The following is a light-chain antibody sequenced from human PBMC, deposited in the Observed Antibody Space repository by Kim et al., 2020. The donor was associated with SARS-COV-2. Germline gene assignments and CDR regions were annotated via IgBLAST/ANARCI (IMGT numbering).Light chain of an antibody. CDR1: QNVGKY. V-gene: IGKV3-11*01. J-gene: IGKJ1*01. Sequence: PGERATLSCRASQNVGKYLAWFQQRPGQAPRLLIYDTSSRAAGIPARFSGSGSGTDFTLSISSLEPDDFAVYYCQQRSDWLRTFGQGTKV. CDR2: DTS. CDR3: QQRSDWLRT.